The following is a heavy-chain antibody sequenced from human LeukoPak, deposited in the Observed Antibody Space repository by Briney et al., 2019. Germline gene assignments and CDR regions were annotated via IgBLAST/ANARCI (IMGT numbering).Heavy chain of an antibody. CDR2: ISGSGGST. D-gene: IGHD2-21*01. CDR3: AKGDSTPYH. Sequence: PGGSLRLSCAASEFSVGSNYMTWVRQAPGKGLEWVSAISGSGGSTYYAGSVKGRFTISRDNSKNTLYLQMNSLRAEDTAVYYCAKGDSTPYHWGQGTLVTVSS. CDR1: EFSVGSNY. V-gene: IGHV3-23*01. J-gene: IGHJ4*02.